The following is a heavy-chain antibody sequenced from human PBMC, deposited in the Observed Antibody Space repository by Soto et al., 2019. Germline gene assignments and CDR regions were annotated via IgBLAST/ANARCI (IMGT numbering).Heavy chain of an antibody. J-gene: IGHJ4*02. D-gene: IGHD6-6*01. Sequence: SLRLSCAASGFPVSNYFISWVRQAPGKGLECVSVIKNSVATDYADSVKGRFTISRDNSKNTLYLQMNSLRAEDTAVYYCAKRSSSSTFDYWGQGTLVTVSS. CDR3: AKRSSSSTFDY. V-gene: IGHV3-53*01. CDR1: GFPVSNYF. CDR2: IKNSVAT.